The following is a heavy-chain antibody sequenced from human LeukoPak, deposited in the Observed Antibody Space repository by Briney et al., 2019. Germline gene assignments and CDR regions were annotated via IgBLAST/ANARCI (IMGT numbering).Heavy chain of an antibody. J-gene: IGHJ3*02. Sequence: PSQTLSLTCTVSGGSISSGDYYWSWNRQPPGKGLEWIGYIYYSGSTYYNPSLKSRVTISVDTSKNQFSLKLSSVTAADTAVYYCARVGHYDILTGSPSDAFDIWGQGTMVTVSS. CDR3: ARVGHYDILTGSPSDAFDI. D-gene: IGHD3-9*01. CDR1: GGSISSGDYY. CDR2: IYYSGST. V-gene: IGHV4-30-4*01.